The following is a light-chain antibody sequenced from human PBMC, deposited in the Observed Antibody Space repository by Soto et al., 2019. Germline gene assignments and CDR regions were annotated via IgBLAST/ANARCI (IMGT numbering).Light chain of an antibody. CDR2: DVS. CDR1: QNINFW. CDR3: QQYNSYSSWT. J-gene: IGKJ1*01. V-gene: IGKV1-5*01. Sequence: DIQMTQSPSTLSASVGDRVTITCRASQNINFWLAWYQQKSGKAPKVLIYDVSTLESGVPSRFSGSGSGTEFTLTISSLQPDDFATYYYQQYNSYSSWTFGQGTKVEIK.